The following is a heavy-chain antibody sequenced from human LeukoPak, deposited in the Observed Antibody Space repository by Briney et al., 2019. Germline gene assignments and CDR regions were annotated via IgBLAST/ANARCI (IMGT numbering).Heavy chain of an antibody. Sequence: PGGSLRLSCAASGFTFSSYAMSWVRQAPGKGLEWVSAISGSGGSTYYADSVKGRFTISRDNSKNTLYLQMNSLRAEDTAVYCCAKDGGGSGSYYRPIHYWGQGTLVTVSS. CDR3: AKDGGGSGSYYRPIHY. CDR2: ISGSGGST. J-gene: IGHJ4*02. D-gene: IGHD3-10*01. V-gene: IGHV3-23*01. CDR1: GFTFSSYA.